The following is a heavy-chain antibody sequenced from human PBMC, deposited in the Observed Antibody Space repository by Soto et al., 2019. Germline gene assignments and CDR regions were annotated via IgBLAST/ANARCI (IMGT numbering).Heavy chain of an antibody. J-gene: IGHJ4*02. D-gene: IGHD3-22*01. CDR2: IYWDDDK. V-gene: IGHV2-5*02. CDR3: AHSGYYDSSGTPGPDY. Sequence: QITLKESGPTLVKPTQTLTLTCTFSGFSLSTSGVGVGWIRQPPGKALEWLALIYWDDDKRYSPSLKSRLTITKDPSKNQVVLTMTNMDPVDTAPYDCAHSGYYDSSGTPGPDYWGQGTLVTVSS. CDR1: GFSLSTSGVG.